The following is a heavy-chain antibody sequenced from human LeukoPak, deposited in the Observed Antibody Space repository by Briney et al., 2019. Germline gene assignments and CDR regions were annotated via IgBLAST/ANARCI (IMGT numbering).Heavy chain of an antibody. CDR3: ARPNFQDGRGGAFDI. Sequence: DPSETLSLTCTVSGGSISSYYWSWIRQPPGKGLEWIGYIYYSGSTNYNPSLRSRVTISVDTSKKQCSLKLSSVTAADTAVYYCARPNFQDGRGGAFDIWGQGTMVTVSS. D-gene: IGHD2/OR15-2a*01. J-gene: IGHJ3*02. CDR1: GGSISSYY. CDR2: IYYSGST. V-gene: IGHV4-59*08.